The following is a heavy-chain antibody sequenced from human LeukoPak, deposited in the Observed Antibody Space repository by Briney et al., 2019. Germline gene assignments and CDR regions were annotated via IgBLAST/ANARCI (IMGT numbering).Heavy chain of an antibody. V-gene: IGHV3-23*01. Sequence: SAGTLRLSCVVSGFTFATYAMSWVRQAPGKTLEWVSLIRGSGTNTYYADSVRGRFTISRDISKNTLYLQMNSLRVEDTALYYCAKDSGNSFFDYWGQGTLVTVSS. CDR3: AKDSGNSFFDY. J-gene: IGHJ4*02. CDR1: GFTFATYA. CDR2: IRGSGTNT. D-gene: IGHD2-15*01.